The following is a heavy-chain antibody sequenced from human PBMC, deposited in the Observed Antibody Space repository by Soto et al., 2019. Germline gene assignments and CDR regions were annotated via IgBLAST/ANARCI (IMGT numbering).Heavy chain of an antibody. D-gene: IGHD3-9*01. V-gene: IGHV3-23*01. CDR3: AKGADYDILTGYYHRRGTFDY. CDR2: ISGSGGST. CDR1: GFTFSSYA. J-gene: IGHJ4*02. Sequence: GGSLRLSCAASGFTFSSYAMSWVRQAPGKGLEWVSAISGSGGSTYYADSVKGRFTISRDNSKNTLYLQMNSLRAEDTAVYYCAKGADYDILTGYYHRRGTFDYWGQGTLVTVSS.